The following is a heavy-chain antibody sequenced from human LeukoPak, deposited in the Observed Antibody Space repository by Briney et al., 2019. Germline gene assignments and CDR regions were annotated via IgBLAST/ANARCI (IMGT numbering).Heavy chain of an antibody. V-gene: IGHV4-30-2*01. CDR2: IYHSGST. J-gene: IGHJ3*02. D-gene: IGHD3-10*01. CDR3: AREGGSMVRGVAFDI. Sequence: SQTLSLTCAVSGGSISSGGYSWSWIRQPPGKGLEWIGYIYHSGSTYYNPSLKSRVTISVDRSKNQFSLKLSSVTAADTAVYYCAREGGSMVRGVAFDIWGQGTMVTVSS. CDR1: GGSISSGGYS.